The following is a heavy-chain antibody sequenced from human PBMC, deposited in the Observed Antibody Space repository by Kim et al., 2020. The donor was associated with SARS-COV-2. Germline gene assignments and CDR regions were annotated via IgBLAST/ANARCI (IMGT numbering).Heavy chain of an antibody. CDR1: GGSISSGYYY. CDR3: VRGTGGGRWLQGSHFDP. Sequence: SETLSLTCTVSGGSISSGYYYWSWIRQYPGKGLEWIGYIYNSGSTYYNPSLKSRVSISKDTSKTQFSLKLSSVTAADTAVYYCVRGTGGGRWLQGSHFDPWGQGTLVTVSP. J-gene: IGHJ5*02. V-gene: IGHV4-31*03. D-gene: IGHD5-12*01. CDR2: IYNSGST.